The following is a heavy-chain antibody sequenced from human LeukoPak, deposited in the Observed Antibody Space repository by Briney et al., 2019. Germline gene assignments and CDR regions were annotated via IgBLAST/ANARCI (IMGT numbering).Heavy chain of an antibody. CDR2: IFHSGDT. Sequence: SETLSLTCTVSDDSMTGYYWSWIRQPPGKGLEWVAYIFHSGDTNYNPSLRSRITISIDTSNNQFSLKLRSVTAADTAVYYCARQPYRSGAYYFDYWGQGTLITVSS. J-gene: IGHJ4*02. CDR3: ARQPYRSGAYYFDY. D-gene: IGHD2-15*01. CDR1: DDSMTGYY. V-gene: IGHV4-59*08.